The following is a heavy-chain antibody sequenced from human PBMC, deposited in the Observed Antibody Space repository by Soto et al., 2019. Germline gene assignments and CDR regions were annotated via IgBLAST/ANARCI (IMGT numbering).Heavy chain of an antibody. CDR1: GFTFSNYW. Sequence: PGGSLRLSCTASGFTFSNYWMHWVRQVPGTGLMWVSQINSEGYTTTYADSVKGRFTISRDNAKNTLYLQMNSLRAEDTGVYYCARDLGSEGNWGQGTLVTVSS. J-gene: IGHJ4*02. CDR3: ARDLGSEGN. V-gene: IGHV3-74*03. CDR2: INSEGYTT. D-gene: IGHD6-25*01.